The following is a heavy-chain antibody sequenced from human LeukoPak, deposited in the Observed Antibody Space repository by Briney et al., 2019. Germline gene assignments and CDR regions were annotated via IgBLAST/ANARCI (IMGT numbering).Heavy chain of an antibody. CDR3: ARVRRGGSRFDY. CDR1: GGSFSGYY. V-gene: IGHV4-34*01. D-gene: IGHD2-2*01. J-gene: IGHJ4*02. Sequence: SETLSLTCAVYGGSFSGYYWSWIRQPPGKGLEWIGEINHSGSNNYNPSLKSRVTISVDTSQNQFSRKLSSVTAADTAVYYCARVRRGGSRFDYWGQGTLVTVSS. CDR2: INHSGSN.